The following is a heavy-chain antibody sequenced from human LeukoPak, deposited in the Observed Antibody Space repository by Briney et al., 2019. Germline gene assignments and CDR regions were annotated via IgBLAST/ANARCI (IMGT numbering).Heavy chain of an antibody. Sequence: SETLSLTCTVSGGSVSSGSYHWSWIRQPPGKGLEWIGYIYYSGSTNYNPSLKSQVTISVDTSKNQFSLKLSSVTAADTAVYYCAKYIAAAWTQWGQGTLVTVSS. V-gene: IGHV4-61*01. CDR1: GGSVSSGSYH. CDR3: AKYIAAAWTQ. J-gene: IGHJ4*02. D-gene: IGHD6-13*01. CDR2: IYYSGST.